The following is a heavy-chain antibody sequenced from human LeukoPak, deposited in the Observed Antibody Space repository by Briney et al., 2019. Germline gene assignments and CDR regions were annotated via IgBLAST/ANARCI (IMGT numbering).Heavy chain of an antibody. V-gene: IGHV3-21*01. CDR3: ATGERGHDYGDYPSYGMDV. Sequence: PGGSQRLSCAASGFTFSSYSMNWVRQAPGKGLEWVSSISSSSSYIYYADSVKGRFTISRDNAKNSLYLQMNSLRAEDTAVYYCATGERGHDYGDYPSYGMDVWGKGTTVTVSS. D-gene: IGHD4-17*01. J-gene: IGHJ6*04. CDR2: ISSSSSYI. CDR1: GFTFSSYS.